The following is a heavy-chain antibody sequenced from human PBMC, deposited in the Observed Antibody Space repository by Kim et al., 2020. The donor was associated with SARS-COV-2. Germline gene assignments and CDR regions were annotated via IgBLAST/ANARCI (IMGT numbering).Heavy chain of an antibody. CDR1: GYTFTSYY. V-gene: IGHV1-46*01. J-gene: IGHJ4*02. CDR2: INPSGGST. Sequence: ASVKVSCKASGYTFTSYYMHWVRQAPGQGLEWMGIINPSGGSTSYAQKFLGRVTMTRDTSTSTVYMELSSLRSEDTAVYYCARDLVRYSYGRAPIDYWGQGTLVTGST. CDR3: ARDLVRYSYGRAPIDY. D-gene: IGHD5-18*01.